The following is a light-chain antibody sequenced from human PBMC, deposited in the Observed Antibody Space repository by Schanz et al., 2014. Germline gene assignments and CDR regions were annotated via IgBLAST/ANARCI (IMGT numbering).Light chain of an antibody. V-gene: IGKV1-5*01. Sequence: DIQMTQSPSTLSASVGDRVTIACRASQSISSWLAWYQQKPGKAPKLLIFDASSLNSGVPSRFSGSGSGTDFTLTISSLHPEDSATYFCQHGSNFGRTFGQGTKVEVK. CDR1: QSISSW. CDR2: DAS. CDR3: QHGSNFGRT. J-gene: IGKJ1*01.